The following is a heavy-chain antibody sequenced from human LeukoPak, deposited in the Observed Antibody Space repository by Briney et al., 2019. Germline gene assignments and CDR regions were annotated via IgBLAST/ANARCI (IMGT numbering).Heavy chain of an antibody. V-gene: IGHV3-48*01. CDR1: GFTFSSYC. J-gene: IGHJ4*02. D-gene: IGHD2-15*01. CDR2: ISDSSSTSTI. Sequence: GGSLRLSCAASGFTFSSYCMNWVRQAPGKGLEWVSYISDSSSTSTISYAASVKGRFTISRDNAKNSLYLQMNSLRVEDTAVYYCARDVAHSRLSLDHWGQGTLVTVSS. CDR3: ARDVAHSRLSLDH.